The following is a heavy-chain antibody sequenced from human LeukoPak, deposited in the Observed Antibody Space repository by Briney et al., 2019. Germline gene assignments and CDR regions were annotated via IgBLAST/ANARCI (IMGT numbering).Heavy chain of an antibody. J-gene: IGHJ4*02. CDR3: ARGGPMYCSGDSCYPGDY. Sequence: PGGSLRLSCAASGFTFSDYWMHWVRQAPGKGLVWVSHINADEDRAAYADSVKGRFTISRDNARNTLYLQMNSLRAEDTAVYYCARGGPMYCSGDSCYPGDYWGQGALVTVSS. D-gene: IGHD2-15*01. CDR1: GFTFSDYW. CDR2: INADEDRA. V-gene: IGHV3-74*01.